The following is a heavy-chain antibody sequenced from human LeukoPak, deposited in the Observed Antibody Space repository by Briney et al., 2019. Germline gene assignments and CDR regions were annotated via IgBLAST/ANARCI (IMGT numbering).Heavy chain of an antibody. CDR2: ISGDGTTV. J-gene: IGHJ4*02. Sequence: GGSLRLSCTASGFTFSDYYMTWIRQAPGKGLEWVSKISGDGTTVDYADSVKGRFTISRDNAKNSVYLQMNSLRAEDTAVYYCARDLPRGAVAGTTLGYWGQGTLVTVSS. V-gene: IGHV3-11*04. D-gene: IGHD6-19*01. CDR1: GFTFSDYY. CDR3: ARDLPRGAVAGTTLGY.